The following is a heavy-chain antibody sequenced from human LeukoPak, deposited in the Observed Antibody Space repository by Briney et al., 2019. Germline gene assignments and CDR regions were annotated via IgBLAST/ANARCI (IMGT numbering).Heavy chain of an antibody. CDR1: GFTVSSNY. Sequence: GGSLRLSCAASGFTVSSNYMSWVRQAPGKGLEWVSSISSSSSYIYYADSVKGRFTISRDNAKNSLYLQMNSLRAEDTAVYYCARGVGSSGWYDGGYFDYWGQGTLVTVSS. V-gene: IGHV3-21*01. CDR3: ARGVGSSGWYDGGYFDY. CDR2: ISSSSSYI. J-gene: IGHJ4*02. D-gene: IGHD6-19*01.